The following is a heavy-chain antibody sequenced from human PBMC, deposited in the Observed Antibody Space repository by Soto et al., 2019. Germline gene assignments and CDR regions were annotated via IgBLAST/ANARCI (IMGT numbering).Heavy chain of an antibody. CDR1: GFTFSSYA. Sequence: GGSLRLSCAASGFTFSSYAMSWVRQAPGKGLEWVSAISGSGGSTYYADSVKGRFTISRDNSKNTLYLQMNSLRAEDTAVYYCAKALPTHPSGYYYYYMDVWGKGTTVTVSS. V-gene: IGHV3-23*01. CDR3: AKALPTHPSGYYYYYMDV. CDR2: ISGSGGST. D-gene: IGHD3-16*02. J-gene: IGHJ6*03.